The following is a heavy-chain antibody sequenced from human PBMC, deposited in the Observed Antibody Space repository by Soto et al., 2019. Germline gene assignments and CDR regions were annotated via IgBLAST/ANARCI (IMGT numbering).Heavy chain of an antibody. V-gene: IGHV3-15*07. CDR1: GFTFSNAW. Sequence: EVQLVESGGGLVKPGGSLRLSCAASGFTFSNAWMNWVRQAPGKGLEWVGRIKSKTDGGTTDYAAPGKGRFTISRDDSKNTLYLQTNSLKPEDTAVYYCTAHDRYDYWTEDCFDYRGQGTLVTVSS. CDR2: IKSKTDGGTT. D-gene: IGHD3-3*01. J-gene: IGHJ4*02. CDR3: TAHDRYDYWTEDCFDY.